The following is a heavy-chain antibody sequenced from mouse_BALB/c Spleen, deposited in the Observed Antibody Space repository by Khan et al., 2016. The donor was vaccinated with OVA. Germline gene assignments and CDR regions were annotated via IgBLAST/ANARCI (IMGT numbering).Heavy chain of an antibody. Sequence: VQLQQSGPGLVKPSQSLSLTCTVTGHSITSDYAWNWIRQFPGNKLEWMGYISSSGSTNYNPALKSRISITRDTSKNQFFLQLNSVTTEDTATYYCARDGSRYNYAMDYWGQGTSVTVSS. CDR3: ARDGSRYNYAMDY. V-gene: IGHV3-2*02. CDR2: ISSSGST. CDR1: GHSITSDYA. D-gene: IGHD2-3*01. J-gene: IGHJ4*01.